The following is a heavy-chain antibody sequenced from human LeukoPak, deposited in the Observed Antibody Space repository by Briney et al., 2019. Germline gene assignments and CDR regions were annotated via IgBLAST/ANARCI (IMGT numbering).Heavy chain of an antibody. J-gene: IGHJ5*02. CDR2: ISDSGGST. D-gene: IGHD1-26*01. CDR1: GFTFSSYA. Sequence: PGGSLRLSCAASGFTFSSYAMSWVRQAPGKGLEWVSAISDSGGSTYYADSVKGRFTISRDNSKNTLYLQMNSLRAEDTAVYYCAKDRLAVGGPYWFDPWGQGTLVTVSS. V-gene: IGHV3-23*01. CDR3: AKDRLAVGGPYWFDP.